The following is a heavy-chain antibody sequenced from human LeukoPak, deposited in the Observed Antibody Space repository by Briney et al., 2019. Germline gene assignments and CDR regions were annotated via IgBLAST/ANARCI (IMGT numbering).Heavy chain of an antibody. J-gene: IGHJ4*02. D-gene: IGHD5-18*01. V-gene: IGHV4-59*01. CDR3: ARSERGYSYGSYDY. Sequence: SETLSLTCTVSGGSISSYYWSWIRQPPGKGLEWIGYIYYTGSSNYSPSLKSRVTMSVDSSKNQFSLKLTSVTPADTAVYYCARSERGYSYGSYDYWGQGTLVTVSS. CDR2: IYYTGSS. CDR1: GGSISSYY.